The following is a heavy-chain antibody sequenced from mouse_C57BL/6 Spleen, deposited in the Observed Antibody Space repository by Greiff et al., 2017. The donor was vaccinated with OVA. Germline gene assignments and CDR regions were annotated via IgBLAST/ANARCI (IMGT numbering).Heavy chain of an antibody. CDR2: ILPGSGST. CDR3: ARYNYSNYMDY. V-gene: IGHV1-9*01. D-gene: IGHD2-5*01. CDR1: GYTFTGYW. J-gene: IGHJ4*01. Sequence: VQLQQSGAELMKPGASVKLSCKATGYTFTGYWIEWVKQRPGHGLEWIGEILPGSGSTYYNEKFKGKATFTADTSSNTAYMQLSSLTTEDSAIYYCARYNYSNYMDYWGQGTSVTVSS.